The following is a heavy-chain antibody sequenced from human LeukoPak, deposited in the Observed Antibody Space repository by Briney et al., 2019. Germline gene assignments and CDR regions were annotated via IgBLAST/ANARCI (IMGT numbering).Heavy chain of an antibody. CDR3: ARLESGHYYDSSGYYFDAFDI. CDR2: ISSSSSYI. Sequence: GGSLRLSWAASGXTFSRYSMNWVRQAPGKGLEWVSSISSSSSYIYDADSVKGRFTISRDNAKNSLYLQMNSLRAEDTAVYYCARLESGHYYDSSGYYFDAFDIWGLGTMVTVSS. CDR1: GXTFSRYS. D-gene: IGHD3-22*01. V-gene: IGHV3-21*01. J-gene: IGHJ3*02.